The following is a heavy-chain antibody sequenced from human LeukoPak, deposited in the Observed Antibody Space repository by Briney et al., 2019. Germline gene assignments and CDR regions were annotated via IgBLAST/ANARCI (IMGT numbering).Heavy chain of an antibody. D-gene: IGHD5-24*01. CDR2: VSDDGST. Sequence: SETLSLTCTVSGGSVSSGSYHWCWMRQPPGKGLEYIGYVSDDGSTNYNPSLKSRVTISVDTSKNQFSLKLTSVTAADTAVYYCAGDIIRSDGYNYDSWGQGSLVTVSS. J-gene: IGHJ5*01. V-gene: IGHV4-61*01. CDR1: GGSVSSGSYH. CDR3: AGDIIRSDGYNYDS.